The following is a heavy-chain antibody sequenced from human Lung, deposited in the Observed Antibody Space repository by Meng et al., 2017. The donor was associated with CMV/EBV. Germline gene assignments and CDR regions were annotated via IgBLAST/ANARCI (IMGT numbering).Heavy chain of an antibody. J-gene: IGHJ6*02. CDR3: AKVPRFYSYYGLDV. Sequence: ASVKVSCKVSGYTLSELSMHWVRQAPGKGLEWMGGFDPEDGEAIYAQKFQGRVTMTEDTSTDTAYMELSSLRSDDTAVYYCAKVPRFYSYYGLDVWCQGTTVXVSS. CDR2: FDPEDGEA. V-gene: IGHV1-24*01. CDR1: GYTLSELS. D-gene: IGHD3-10*01.